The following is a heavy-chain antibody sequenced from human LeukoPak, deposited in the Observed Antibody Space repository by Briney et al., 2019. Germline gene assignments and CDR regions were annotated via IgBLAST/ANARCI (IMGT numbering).Heavy chain of an antibody. CDR2: IKQDGSEK. V-gene: IGHV3-7*03. CDR3: ARDNGFHDY. CDR1: GFTFSNYW. J-gene: IGHJ4*02. D-gene: IGHD6-25*01. Sequence: PGGSLRLSCAASGFTFSNYWMRWVRQAPGKGLEWVANIKQDGSEKYYVDSVKGRFTISRDNAKNSLYLQMNSLKAEDTAVYYCARDNGFHDYWGQGTLVTVSS.